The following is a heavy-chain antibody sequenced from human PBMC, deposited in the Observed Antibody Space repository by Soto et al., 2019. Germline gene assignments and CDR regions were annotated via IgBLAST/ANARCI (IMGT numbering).Heavy chain of an antibody. CDR3: AIEVGDCYHFDH. CDR2: IDLENGET. J-gene: IGHJ4*02. Sequence: ASVQVSCKVCVYTLTELSIHGVRQAPGGGREWMGGIDLENGETIYEQRCQGRVTMTDEAYADKHYMELSRLRYEETAVYYCAIEVGDCYHFDHWGQGTMVTVSS. CDR1: VYTLTELS. D-gene: IGHD2-21*02. V-gene: IGHV1-24*01.